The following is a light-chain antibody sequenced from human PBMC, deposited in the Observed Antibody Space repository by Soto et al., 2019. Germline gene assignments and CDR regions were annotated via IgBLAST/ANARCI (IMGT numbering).Light chain of an antibody. V-gene: IGKV1-33*01. CDR2: DAS. CDR1: QDIATY. J-gene: IGKJ5*01. Sequence: DIQMTQSPSSLSASVGNRVTITFQASQDIATYLNFYQQKPGKAPNLLIYDASNLETGVPSRFSGGGSGTHFTFTISNLQPEDIATYYCQQYDNLPPTWTFGQGTRLEIK. CDR3: QQYDNLPPTWT.